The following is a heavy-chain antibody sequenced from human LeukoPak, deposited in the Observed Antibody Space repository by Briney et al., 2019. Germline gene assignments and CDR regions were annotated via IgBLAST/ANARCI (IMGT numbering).Heavy chain of an antibody. V-gene: IGHV3-23*01. D-gene: IGHD6-13*01. CDR1: GFTFSSYA. Sequence: GGSLRLSCAASGFTFSSYAMNWVRQAPGKGPEWVSSISGSGGRTYYADSVKGRFTISRDNSKNTLYLQMNSLRADDTAVYYCAKDGGTGDSSSWFYWGQGTLVTISS. CDR3: AKDGGTGDSSSWFY. J-gene: IGHJ4*02. CDR2: ISGSGGRT.